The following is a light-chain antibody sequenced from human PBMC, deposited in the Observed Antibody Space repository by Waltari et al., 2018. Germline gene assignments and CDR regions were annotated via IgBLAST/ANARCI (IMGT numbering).Light chain of an antibody. Sequence: DIQMTQSPSALSASVGDRVTITCRASQDISSYLAWYQQKPGKAPKLLIYKASTLQSGVPSRFSGSGSGTDFTLTIRSLQPEDFATYYCQQHDSNPRTFGKGTTV. J-gene: IGKJ1*01. V-gene: IGKV1-9*01. CDR2: KAS. CDR3: QQHDSNPRT. CDR1: QDISSY.